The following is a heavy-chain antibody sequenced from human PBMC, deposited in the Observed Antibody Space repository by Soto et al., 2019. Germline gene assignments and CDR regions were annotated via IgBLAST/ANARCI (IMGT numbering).Heavy chain of an antibody. CDR3: TTDPVTMIVVVPSSG. CDR2: IKSKTDGGTT. D-gene: IGHD3-22*01. J-gene: IGHJ4*02. V-gene: IGHV3-15*07. CDR1: GFTFSNAW. Sequence: EVQLVESGGGLVKPGGSLRLSCAASGFTFSNAWMNWVRQAPGKGLEWVGRIKSKTDGGTTDYAAPVKGRFTISRDDSNNTLYLQMNSLKTEDTAVYYCTTDPVTMIVVVPSSGWGQGTLVTVSS.